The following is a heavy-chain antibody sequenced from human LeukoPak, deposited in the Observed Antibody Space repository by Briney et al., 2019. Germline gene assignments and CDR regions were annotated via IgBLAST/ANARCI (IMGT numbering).Heavy chain of an antibody. J-gene: IGHJ4*02. CDR1: GGSISSGGYY. CDR3: ARGDDIFPGAYFDY. Sequence: SQTLSLTRTVSGGSISSGGYYWSWIRQHPGKGLEWIGYIYYSGSTYYNPSLKSRVTISVDTSKNQFSLKLSSVTAADTAVYYCARGDDIFPGAYFDYWGQGTLVTVSS. CDR2: IYYSGST. V-gene: IGHV4-31*03. D-gene: IGHD3-9*01.